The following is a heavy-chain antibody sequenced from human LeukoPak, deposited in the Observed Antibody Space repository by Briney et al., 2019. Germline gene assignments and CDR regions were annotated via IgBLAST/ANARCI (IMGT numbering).Heavy chain of an antibody. V-gene: IGHV1-69*04. CDR2: IIPILGIA. Sequence: SVKVSCKASGGTFSSYAISWVRQAPGQGLEWMGRIIPILGIANYAQKFQGRVTITADKSTSTAYMELSSLRSEDTAVYYCAREDTDMAHIHYFDYWGQGTLVTVSS. D-gene: IGHD5-18*01. CDR1: GGTFSSYA. CDR3: AREDTDMAHIHYFDY. J-gene: IGHJ4*02.